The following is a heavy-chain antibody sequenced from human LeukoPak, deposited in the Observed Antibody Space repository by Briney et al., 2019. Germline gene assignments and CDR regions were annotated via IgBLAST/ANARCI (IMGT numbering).Heavy chain of an antibody. Sequence: PGGSLRLSCAASGFTIMNSAMNWVRQAPGKGLEWVSAINGTAINTDYADSVKGRFTISRDNSKNTLYLQMNSLRAEDTAVYYCARNAPDWFSRARLEELEYDAFDIWGQGTMVTVSS. CDR3: ARNAPDWFSRARLEELEYDAFDI. CDR1: GFTIMNSA. D-gene: IGHD3-9*01. V-gene: IGHV3-23*01. CDR2: INGTAINT. J-gene: IGHJ3*02.